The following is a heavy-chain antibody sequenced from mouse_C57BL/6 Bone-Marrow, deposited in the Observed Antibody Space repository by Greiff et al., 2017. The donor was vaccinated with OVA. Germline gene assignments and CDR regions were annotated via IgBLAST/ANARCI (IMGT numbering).Heavy chain of an antibody. Sequence: QVQLKQPGAELVRPGSSVKLSCKASGYTFTSYWMHWVKQRPIQGLEWIGNIDPSDSETHYNQKFKDKATLTVDKSSSTAYMQLSSLTSEDSAVYYCAVGGSNPYYAMDYWGQGTSVTVSS. J-gene: IGHJ4*01. V-gene: IGHV1-52*01. CDR2: IDPSDSET. CDR1: GYTFTSYW. CDR3: AVGGSNPYYAMDY. D-gene: IGHD2-5*01.